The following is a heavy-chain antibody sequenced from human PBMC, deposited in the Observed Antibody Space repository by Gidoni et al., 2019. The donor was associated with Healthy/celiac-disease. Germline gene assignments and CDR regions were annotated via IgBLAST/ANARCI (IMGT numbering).Heavy chain of an antibody. CDR1: GGTFSSYA. J-gene: IGHJ4*02. Sequence: QVQLVQSGAEVKKPGSSVKVSCKASGGTFSSYAISWVRQAPGQGLAWMGGIIPIFGTANYAQKFQGRVTITADESTSTAYMELSSLRSEDTAVYYCARGEGEMATINSPFDYWGQGTLVTVSS. V-gene: IGHV1-69*01. D-gene: IGHD5-12*01. CDR2: IIPIFGTA. CDR3: ARGEGEMATINSPFDY.